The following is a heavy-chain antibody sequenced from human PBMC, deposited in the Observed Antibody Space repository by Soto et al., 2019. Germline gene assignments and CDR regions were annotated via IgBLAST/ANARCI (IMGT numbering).Heavy chain of an antibody. V-gene: IGHV1-69*02. CDR2: IIPILGIA. J-gene: IGHJ5*02. CDR3: ASGPFNDYGDYGWFDP. Sequence: QVQLVQSGAEVKKPGASVKVSCKASGYTFSSYTISWVRQAPGQGLEWMGRIIPILGIANYAQKFQRRVTITADKSTSTAYMELSSLRSEDTAVYYCASGPFNDYGDYGWFDPWGQGTLVTVSS. D-gene: IGHD4-17*01. CDR1: GYTFSSYT.